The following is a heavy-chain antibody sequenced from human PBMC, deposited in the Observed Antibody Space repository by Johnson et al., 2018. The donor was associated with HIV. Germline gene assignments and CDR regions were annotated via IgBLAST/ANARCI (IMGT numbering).Heavy chain of an antibody. V-gene: IGHV3-9*01. J-gene: IGHJ3*02. CDR1: GFTFDDYA. CDR3: ARGGQLPALDGFDI. D-gene: IGHD6-6*01. Sequence: VQLVESGGGLVQPGRSLRLSCAASGFTFDDYAMHWVRQAPGKGLEWVSGISWNSGSIGYVDSVKGRFTISRDNAKNSLNLQMNSLRAEDTAVYYCARGGQLPALDGFDIWGQGTMVTVSS. CDR2: ISWNSGSI.